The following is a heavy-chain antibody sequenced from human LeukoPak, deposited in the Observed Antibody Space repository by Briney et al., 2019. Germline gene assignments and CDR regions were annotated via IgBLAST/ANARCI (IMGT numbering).Heavy chain of an antibody. J-gene: IGHJ4*02. V-gene: IGHV4-34*01. Sequence: PSETLSLTCAVYGGSFSGYYWSWIRQPPGKGLEWIGEINHSGSTNYNPSLKSRVTISVDTSKNQFSLKLSSVTAADTAVYHCAGRLVIYLRYFDYWGQGTLVTVSS. CDR2: INHSGST. CDR3: AGRLVIYLRYFDY. D-gene: IGHD3-9*01. CDR1: GGSFSGYY.